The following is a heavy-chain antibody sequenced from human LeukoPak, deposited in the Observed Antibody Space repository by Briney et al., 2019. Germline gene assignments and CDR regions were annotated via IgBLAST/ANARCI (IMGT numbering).Heavy chain of an antibody. J-gene: IGHJ4*02. CDR2: ISSTGGTT. Sequence: QPGGSLRLSCAASGFTFRVYDMTWVRQAPGKGLEWVAGISSTGGTTYYADSVRGRFTISRDNSRNTLYAQINSLRAEDTAVYYCAKDSSGWYYWGQGTLVTVSS. CDR3: AKDSSGWYY. D-gene: IGHD6-19*01. CDR1: GFTFRVYD. V-gene: IGHV3-23*01.